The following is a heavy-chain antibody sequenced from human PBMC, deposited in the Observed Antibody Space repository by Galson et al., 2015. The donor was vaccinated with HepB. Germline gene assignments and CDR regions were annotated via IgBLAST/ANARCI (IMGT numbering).Heavy chain of an antibody. CDR2: INAGNGNT. Sequence: QSGAEVKKPGESLKISCKASGYTFTSYAMHWVRQAPGQRLEWMGWINAGNGNTKYSQKFQGRVTITRDTSASTAYMELSSLRSEDTAVYYCARVWPQDSQDWYFDLWGRGTLVTVSS. D-gene: IGHD3-10*01. CDR3: ARVWPQDSQDWYFDL. J-gene: IGHJ2*01. V-gene: IGHV1-3*01. CDR1: GYTFTSYA.